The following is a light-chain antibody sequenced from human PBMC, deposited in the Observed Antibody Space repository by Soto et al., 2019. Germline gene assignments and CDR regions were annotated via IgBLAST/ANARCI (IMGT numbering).Light chain of an antibody. J-gene: IGKJ1*01. CDR1: QSISNH. V-gene: IGKV1-39*01. CDR3: QQSYSSPPP. Sequence: DIQMTQSPSSLSASVEDRVIITCRARQSISNHLNWYQQKPGKAPKLLIFAASSLQSGVPSRVSGSRSGPDVTLSISSLQPEDFATYYCQQSYSSPPPFGQGTKVDIK. CDR2: AAS.